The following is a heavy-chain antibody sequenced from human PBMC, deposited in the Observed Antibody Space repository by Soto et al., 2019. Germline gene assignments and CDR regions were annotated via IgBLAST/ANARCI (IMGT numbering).Heavy chain of an antibody. CDR1: GFSVSSNN. J-gene: IGHJ6*03. V-gene: IGHV3-66*01. D-gene: IGHD3-10*01. CDR2: IYSGGST. CDR3: ARAYGSGSSYYMDV. Sequence: GGSLRLSCAASGFSVSSNNMNWVRQAPGKGLEWVSLIYSGGSTFSADPVKGRFTISRDNSKNSLYLQMNTLRPEDTAVYYCARAYGSGSSYYMDVWDKGTTVTVSS.